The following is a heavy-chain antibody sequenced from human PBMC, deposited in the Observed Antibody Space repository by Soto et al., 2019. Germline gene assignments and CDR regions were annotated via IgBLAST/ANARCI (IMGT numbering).Heavy chain of an antibody. D-gene: IGHD3-22*01. J-gene: IGHJ5*02. V-gene: IGHV1-3*01. Sequence: ASVKVSCKASGYTLTSYAMHWVRQAPGQRLEGMGWIIVGNGNTKYSQKFKGRVTITRDTSTSTAYMELSSLRSEDTAVYYCAADPSYYYDSSGYPNWFDPWGQGTLVTVSS. CDR2: IIVGNGNT. CDR1: GYTLTSYA. CDR3: AADPSYYYDSSGYPNWFDP.